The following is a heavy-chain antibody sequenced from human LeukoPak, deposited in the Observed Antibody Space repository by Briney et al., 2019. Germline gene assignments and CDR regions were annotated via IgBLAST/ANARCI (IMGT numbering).Heavy chain of an antibody. CDR3: AKDWSGWPTEGYNWFDP. D-gene: IGHD3-3*01. CDR2: ISGSGGST. V-gene: IGHV3-23*01. CDR1: GFTFSSYA. J-gene: IGHJ5*02. Sequence: PGGSLRLSCAASGFTFSSYAMSWVRQAPGKGLEWVSAISGSGGSTYYADSVKGRFTISRDNSKNTLYLQMNSLRAEDTAVYYCAKDWSGWPTEGYNWFDPWGQGTLVIVSS.